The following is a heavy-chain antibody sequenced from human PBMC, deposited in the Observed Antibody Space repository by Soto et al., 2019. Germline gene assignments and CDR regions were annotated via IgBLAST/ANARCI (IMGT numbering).Heavy chain of an antibody. V-gene: IGHV4-39*01. CDR2: VYYSGGA. J-gene: IGHJ5*01. Sequence: SETLSLTCAVSGVSIHNSHSFWGWIRQPPGKGLEFIGSVYYSGGANYNPSLKSRVTVSIDTSNNQFSLRVNSVTAADTAVYYCGRVVEGATRHTDFDSWGQGILVTVST. D-gene: IGHD2-15*01. CDR1: GVSIHNSHSF. CDR3: GRVVEGATRHTDFDS.